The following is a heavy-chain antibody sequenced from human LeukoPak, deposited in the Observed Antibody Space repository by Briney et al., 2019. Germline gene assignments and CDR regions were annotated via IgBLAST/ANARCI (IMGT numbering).Heavy chain of an antibody. CDR1: GFTFSSYA. CDR2: ISYDGSNK. CDR3: ARGSVTTFYYYGIDL. D-gene: IGHD4-11*01. V-gene: IGHV3-30*04. Sequence: GRSLRLSCAASGFTFSSYAMHWVRQAPGKGLEWVAVISYDGSNKYYADSVKGRFTISRDNSKNTLYLQMNSLRAEDTAVYYCARGSVTTFYYYGIDLWGKGTTVTVSS. J-gene: IGHJ6*04.